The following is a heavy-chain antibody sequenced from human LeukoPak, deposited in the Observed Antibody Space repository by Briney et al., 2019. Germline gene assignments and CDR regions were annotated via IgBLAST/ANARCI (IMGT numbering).Heavy chain of an antibody. V-gene: IGHV5-51*01. CDR2: IYPGDSDT. J-gene: IGHJ4*02. Sequence: GESLKISCQGSGYSFGYIFSTYWIGWVRQMPGNGLEWVGIIYPGDSDTRYSPSFQGQVTISVDTSISTAYLQWSSLKASDTAMYYCAKAAEAAAGTFDYWGQGTLVTVSS. CDR3: AKAAEAAAGTFDY. CDR1: GYSFGYIFSTYW. D-gene: IGHD6-13*01.